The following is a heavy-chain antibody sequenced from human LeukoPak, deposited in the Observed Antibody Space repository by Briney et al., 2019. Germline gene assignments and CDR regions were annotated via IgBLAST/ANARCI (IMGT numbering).Heavy chain of an antibody. CDR2: INPNSGGT. Sequence: ASVKVSCKASGYTFTGYYMHWVRQAPGQGLEWMGWINPNSGGTNYAQKFQGRVTMTRDTSISTAYMELSRLRSDDTAVYYCARDPDRLINYYDSSGEDYWGRGTLVTVSS. CDR1: GYTFTGYY. J-gene: IGHJ4*02. V-gene: IGHV1-2*02. D-gene: IGHD3-22*01. CDR3: ARDPDRLINYYDSSGEDY.